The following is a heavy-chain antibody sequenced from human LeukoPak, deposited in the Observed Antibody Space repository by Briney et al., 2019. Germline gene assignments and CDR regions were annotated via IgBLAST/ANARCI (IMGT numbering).Heavy chain of an antibody. CDR2: INPNTGGT. D-gene: IGHD1-26*01. Sequence: GASVKVSCKASGYSFTGYYTHWVRQAPGQGLEWMGWINPNTGGTNYAQKFQGRVTMTRDTSISTAYMELSSLRSDDMAVYYCASAKLYSNFDYWGQGTLVTVSS. CDR3: ASAKLYSNFDY. J-gene: IGHJ4*02. V-gene: IGHV1-2*02. CDR1: GYSFTGYY.